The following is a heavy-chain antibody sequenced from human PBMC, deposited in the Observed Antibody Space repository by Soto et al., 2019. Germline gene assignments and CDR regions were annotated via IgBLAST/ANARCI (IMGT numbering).Heavy chain of an antibody. Sequence: GGSLRLSSAASGFTFSSYWMSWVRQAPGKGLEWVANIKQDGSEKYYVDSVKGRFTISRDNAKNSLYLQMNSLRAEDTAVYYCARDRSSWYRAPFDYWGQGTLVTVSS. J-gene: IGHJ4*02. CDR3: ARDRSSWYRAPFDY. CDR2: IKQDGSEK. D-gene: IGHD6-13*01. V-gene: IGHV3-7*01. CDR1: GFTFSSYW.